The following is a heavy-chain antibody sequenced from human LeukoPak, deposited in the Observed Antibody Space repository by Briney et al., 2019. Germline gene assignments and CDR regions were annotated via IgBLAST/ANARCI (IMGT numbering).Heavy chain of an antibody. V-gene: IGHV3-15*01. CDR2: IKSKTDGGTT. Sequence: PGGSLRLSCAASGFTFSNAWMSWVRQAPGKGLEWVGRIKSKTDGGTTDYAAPVKGRFTISRDDSKNTLYLQMNSLKTEDTAMYYCTTEVVGAAAVSYYFDYWGQGTLVTVSS. CDR3: TTEVVGAAAVSYYFDY. J-gene: IGHJ4*02. CDR1: GFTFSNAW. D-gene: IGHD1-26*01.